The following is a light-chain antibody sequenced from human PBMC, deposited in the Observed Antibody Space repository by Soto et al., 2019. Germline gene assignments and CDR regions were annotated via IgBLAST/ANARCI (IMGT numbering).Light chain of an antibody. CDR1: SSDVGAYIY. J-gene: IGLJ1*01. Sequence: QSVLTQPASVSGSPGQSIAISCTGTSSDVGAYIYVSWYQHHPGKAPKLILYDVSARPSGVPDRFSGSKSGNTASLTISGLQPEDEADYYCSSYTSSSTEVFGTGTKVTDL. V-gene: IGLV2-14*03. CDR2: DVS. CDR3: SSYTSSSTEV.